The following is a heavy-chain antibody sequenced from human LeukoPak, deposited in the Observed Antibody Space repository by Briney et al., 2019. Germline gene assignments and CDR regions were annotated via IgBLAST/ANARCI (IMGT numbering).Heavy chain of an antibody. CDR1: GGSISSYY. D-gene: IGHD6-19*01. CDR3: ARDGQWLLPASYFDY. V-gene: IGHV4-4*07. Sequence: SETLSLTCTVSGGSISSYYWSWIRQPAGKGLEWIGRIYTSGSTNYNPSLKSQVTMSVDTSKNQFSLKLSSATAADTAVYYCARDGQWLLPASYFDYWGQGTLVTVSS. J-gene: IGHJ4*02. CDR2: IYTSGST.